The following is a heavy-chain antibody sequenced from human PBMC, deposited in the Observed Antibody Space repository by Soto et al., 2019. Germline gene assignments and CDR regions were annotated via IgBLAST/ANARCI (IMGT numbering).Heavy chain of an antibody. J-gene: IGHJ3*02. CDR1: GLSLSSSGVG. CDR3: AHPKCYYGVHGGAFDI. V-gene: IGHV2-5*02. Sequence: QITLKESGPTLVKPTQTLTLTCTFSGLSLSSSGVGVGWIRQPPEKALERLALIYWDGDKRYSPSLKSRLTITKDTSKNQVVLTMTNMDPVDTATYYWAHPKCYYGVHGGAFDIWGQGTMVTGSS. D-gene: IGHD4-17*01. CDR2: IYWDGDK.